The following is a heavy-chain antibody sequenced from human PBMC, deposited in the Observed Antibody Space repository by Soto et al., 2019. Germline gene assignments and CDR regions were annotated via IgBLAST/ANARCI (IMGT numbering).Heavy chain of an antibody. V-gene: IGHV6-1*01. D-gene: IGHD6-19*01. J-gene: IGHJ1*01. Sequence: VSVKSRITINPDTSKNQFSLQLNSVTPEDTAVYYCARESSGWYNEYFGHWGQGTLVTVSS. CDR3: ARESSGWYNEYFGH.